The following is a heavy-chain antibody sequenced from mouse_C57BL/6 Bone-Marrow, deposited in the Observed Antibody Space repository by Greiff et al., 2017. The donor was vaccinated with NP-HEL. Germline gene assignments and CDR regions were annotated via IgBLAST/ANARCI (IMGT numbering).Heavy chain of an antibody. D-gene: IGHD1-1*01. CDR1: GFNIKDDY. CDR2: IDPENGDT. J-gene: IGHJ3*01. Sequence: DQLQQSGAELVRPGASVKLSCTASGFNIKDDYMHWVKQRPEQGLEWIGWIDPENGDTEYASKFQGKATITADTSSNTAYLQLSSLTSEDTAVYYCTTELRTYWGQGTLVTVSA. V-gene: IGHV14-4*01. CDR3: TTELRTY.